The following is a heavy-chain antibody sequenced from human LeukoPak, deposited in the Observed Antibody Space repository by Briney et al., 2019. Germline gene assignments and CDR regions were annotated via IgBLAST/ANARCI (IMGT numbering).Heavy chain of an antibody. Sequence: GGSLRLSCSASGFTFKSYAMHWVRQAPGKGLEYVSSINTNGANTYYADSVKGRFTISRDNSKNTLYLQMNSLRAEDTAVYYCARDGSMLLWFGGADRNDAFDIWGQGTMVTVSS. CDR1: GFTFKSYA. V-gene: IGHV3-64*04. D-gene: IGHD3-10*01. CDR3: ARDGSMLLWFGGADRNDAFDI. CDR2: INTNGANT. J-gene: IGHJ3*02.